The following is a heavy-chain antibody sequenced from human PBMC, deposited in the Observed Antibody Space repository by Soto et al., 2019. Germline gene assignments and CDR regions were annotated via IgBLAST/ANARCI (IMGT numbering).Heavy chain of an antibody. D-gene: IGHD1-26*01. CDR1: GDSIGSGNKY. CDR3: AQSRHRSELLGIAFDI. J-gene: IGHJ3*02. CDR2: IFSSGTT. V-gene: IGHV4-30-4*02. Sequence: SETLSLTCTVSGDSIGSGNKYWSWIRKAPGKGLEWIGYIFSSGTTYYNPSLKSRLTMSLVTSQNQFSLELNSVTAADTAVYYCAQSRHRSELLGIAFDIWGQGTMVTVSS.